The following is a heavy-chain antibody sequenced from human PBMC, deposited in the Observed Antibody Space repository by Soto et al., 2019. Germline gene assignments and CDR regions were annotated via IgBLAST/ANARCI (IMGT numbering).Heavy chain of an antibody. CDR2: ISAYNVNT. D-gene: IGHD6-13*01. CDR1: GYTFSSYG. V-gene: IGHV1-18*01. CDR3: ARALAATAMSYFDY. J-gene: IGHJ4*02. Sequence: RASVKVSCKASGYTFSSYGISWVRQAPGQGLEWMGWISAYNVNTNYAQKFQGRVTMTTDTSTSTAFMELRSLRSDDTAVYYCARALAATAMSYFDYWGQGTLVTVSS.